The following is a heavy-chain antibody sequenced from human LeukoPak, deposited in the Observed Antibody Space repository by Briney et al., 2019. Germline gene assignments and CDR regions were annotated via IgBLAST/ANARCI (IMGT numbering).Heavy chain of an antibody. CDR2: TRFDGSIK. J-gene: IGHJ4*02. CDR1: GFIFSDYG. D-gene: IGHD1-1*01. V-gene: IGHV3-33*01. CDR3: ARWGGTRQYYFDY. Sequence: GGSLRLSCAVSGFIFSDYGLHWVRQAPGKGLEWVAVTRFDGSIKQYADSVKGRCTISRDDPKNTLYLQMNFLKSEDTAVYYCARWGGTRQYYFDYWGQGTLVTVSS.